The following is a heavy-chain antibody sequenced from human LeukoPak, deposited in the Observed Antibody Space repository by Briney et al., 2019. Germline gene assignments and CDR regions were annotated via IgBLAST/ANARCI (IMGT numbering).Heavy chain of an antibody. CDR2: IKSKAHGGTT. V-gene: IGHV3-15*01. CDR3: GTYSSSYYYFVY. J-gene: IGHJ4*02. D-gene: IGHD6-13*01. CDR1: GFTFSNAY. Sequence: PGGSLRLSCAASGFTFSNAYMSWVRQAPGKGLEWVGRIKSKAHGGTTEYAAPVKGRFTISRDDSKNTLFLQMNSLQTEDAALYYCGTYSSSYYYFVYWGQGTLVTVSS.